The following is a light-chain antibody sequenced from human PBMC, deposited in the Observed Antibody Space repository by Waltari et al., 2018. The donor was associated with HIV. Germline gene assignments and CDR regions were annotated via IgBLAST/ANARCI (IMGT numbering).Light chain of an antibody. CDR2: LGS. CDR3: MQALQTAGLT. CDR1: QSLLHSNGYNY. Sequence: IVMTQSPLSLPVTPGEPASISCRSSQSLLHSNGYNYLDWYLQKPGQSPQLLIYLGSNRASGVPDRFSGSGSGTDFTLKISRVEAEDVGVYYCMQALQTAGLTFGGGTKVEIK. J-gene: IGKJ4*01. V-gene: IGKV2-28*01.